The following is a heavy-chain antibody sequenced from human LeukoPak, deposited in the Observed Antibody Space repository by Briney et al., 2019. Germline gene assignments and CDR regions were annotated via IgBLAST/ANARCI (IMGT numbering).Heavy chain of an antibody. V-gene: IGHV3-23*01. Sequence: GGTLRLSCAASGFTFSSYGMSWVRQAPGKGLEWVSAISGSGGSTYYADSVKGRFTISRDNSKNTLYLQMNSLRAGDTAVYYCAKDSYDSRTGPPHYWGQGTLVTVSS. CDR3: AKDSYDSRTGPPHY. D-gene: IGHD3-22*01. CDR2: ISGSGGST. CDR1: GFTFSSYG. J-gene: IGHJ4*02.